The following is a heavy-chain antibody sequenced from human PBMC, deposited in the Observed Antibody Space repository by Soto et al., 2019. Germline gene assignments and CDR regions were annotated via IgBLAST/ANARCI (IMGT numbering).Heavy chain of an antibody. CDR2: ISYDGSNK. V-gene: IGHV3-30*18. CDR3: AKDTYYHDSSGYYVFDY. J-gene: IGHJ4*02. CDR1: GFSFSSYG. Sequence: GGSLRLSCAASGFSFSSYGMHWVRQTPGKGLEWVAGISYDGSNKYYVDSMKGRLTISRDNSKNTLDLQMNSLRAEDTAVYYCAKDTYYHDSSGYYVFDYWGQGTLVTVSS. D-gene: IGHD3-22*01.